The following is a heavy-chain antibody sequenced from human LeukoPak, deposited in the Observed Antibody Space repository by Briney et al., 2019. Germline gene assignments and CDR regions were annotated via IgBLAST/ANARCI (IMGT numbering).Heavy chain of an antibody. V-gene: IGHV4-31*03. J-gene: IGHJ4*02. CDR2: IHPSGML. D-gene: IGHD3-22*01. CDR1: GASFSTGDQY. CDR3: SRGLDSRKLGY. Sequence: SETLSLTCTVSGASFSTGDQYWNWIRQSPGKGLEWIGSIHPSGMLYNNPSLESRVTISIDTSNNQFSLHLNSVTAADTAVYFCSRGLDSRKLGYWGQETLVTVSS.